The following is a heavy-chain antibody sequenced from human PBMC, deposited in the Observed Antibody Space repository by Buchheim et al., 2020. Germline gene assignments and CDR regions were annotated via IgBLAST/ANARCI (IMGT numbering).Heavy chain of an antibody. D-gene: IGHD4-11*01. J-gene: IGHJ4*02. Sequence: EVQLVESGGGLVQPGGSLRLSCAASGFTFSSYWMSWVRQAPGKGLEWVANIKQDGSEKYYVDSVKGRFTLSRDNAKTSLYLQMNSLRAEDTAVYYCARDWSTGTRPYSTFDYWGQGTL. V-gene: IGHV3-7*01. CDR3: ARDWSTGTRPYSTFDY. CDR1: GFTFSSYW. CDR2: IKQDGSEK.